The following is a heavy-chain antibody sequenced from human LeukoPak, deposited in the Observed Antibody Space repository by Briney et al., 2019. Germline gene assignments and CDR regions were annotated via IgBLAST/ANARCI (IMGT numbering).Heavy chain of an antibody. CDR3: VKGFGSGSYSSFDI. CDR1: GFTFSSYA. Sequence: GGSLRLSCSASGFTFSSYAMHWVRQAPGKGLEYVSIISRYGGSTDYADSVKGRFTISRDNSKNTLYLQMSSLRSEDTALYYCVKGFGSGSYSSFDIWGQGTMVTVSS. D-gene: IGHD3-10*01. V-gene: IGHV3-64D*06. J-gene: IGHJ3*02. CDR2: ISRYGGST.